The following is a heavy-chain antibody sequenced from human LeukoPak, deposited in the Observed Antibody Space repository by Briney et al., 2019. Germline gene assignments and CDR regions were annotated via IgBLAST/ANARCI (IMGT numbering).Heavy chain of an antibody. CDR3: AKVRYSSGWSDY. D-gene: IGHD6-19*01. J-gene: IGHJ4*02. Sequence: HTGGSLRLSCAASGFTFSSYWMSWVRQAPGKGLEWVSAISGSGGSTYYADSVKGRFTISRDNSKNTLYLQMNSLRAEDTAVYYCAKVRYSSGWSDYWGQGTLVTVSS. CDR2: ISGSGGST. V-gene: IGHV3-23*01. CDR1: GFTFSSYW.